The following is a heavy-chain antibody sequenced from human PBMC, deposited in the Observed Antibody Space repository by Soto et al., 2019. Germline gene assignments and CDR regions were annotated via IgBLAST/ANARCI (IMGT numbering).Heavy chain of an antibody. CDR2: INPSGGST. Sequence: ASVKVSCKASGYTFTSYYMHWVRQAPGQGLEWMGKINPSGGSTSYAQKFQGRVTMTRDTSTSTVYMEMSSLRSEDTAVYYCARGGGLYYYGSGSQSRTGYYYGMDVWGQGTTVTVSS. D-gene: IGHD3-10*01. CDR1: GYTFTSYY. V-gene: IGHV1-46*01. J-gene: IGHJ6*02. CDR3: ARGGGLYYYGSGSQSRTGYYYGMDV.